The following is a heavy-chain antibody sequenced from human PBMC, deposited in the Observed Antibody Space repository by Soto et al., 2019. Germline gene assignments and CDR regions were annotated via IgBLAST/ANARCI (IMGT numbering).Heavy chain of an antibody. D-gene: IGHD5-12*01. J-gene: IGHJ6*02. CDR2: IYYSGST. Sequence: QVQLQESGPGLVKPSQTLSLTCTVSGGSISSGDYYWSWIRQPLGEGLEWIGYIYYSGSTYYHPSLQSRVTISIDGSKNQFSMKLRSVTAADTAMYYFARDGGGYVRPGFHYGLDVRGQGTTVTVSS. CDR1: GGSISSGDYY. CDR3: ARDGGGYVRPGFHYGLDV. V-gene: IGHV4-30-4*01.